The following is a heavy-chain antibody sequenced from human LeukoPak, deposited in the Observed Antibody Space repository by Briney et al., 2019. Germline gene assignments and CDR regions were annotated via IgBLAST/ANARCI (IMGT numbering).Heavy chain of an antibody. CDR2: IYSGGST. CDR3: AREPVAVAGTGLYY. CDR1: GFTVSSNY. D-gene: IGHD6-19*01. V-gene: IGHV3-53*04. J-gene: IGHJ4*02. Sequence: GGSLRLSCAASGFTVSSNYMSWVRQAPGKGLEWVSVIYSGGSTYYADSVKGRFTISRHNSKNTLYLQMDSLRAEDTAVYYCAREPVAVAGTGLYYWGQGTLVTVSS.